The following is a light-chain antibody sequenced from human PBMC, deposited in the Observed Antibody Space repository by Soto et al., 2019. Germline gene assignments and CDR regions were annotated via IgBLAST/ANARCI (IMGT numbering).Light chain of an antibody. Sequence: EIVLTQSPATLSLSPGERATLSCRASQSVNSRLAWYQHKPGQAPRLLISGASSRATGIPDRFSGGGSATDLTLTISRLEPEDFALYYCQHYGRSPITFGQGTRLEIK. J-gene: IGKJ5*01. V-gene: IGKV3-20*01. CDR2: GAS. CDR3: QHYGRSPIT. CDR1: QSVNSR.